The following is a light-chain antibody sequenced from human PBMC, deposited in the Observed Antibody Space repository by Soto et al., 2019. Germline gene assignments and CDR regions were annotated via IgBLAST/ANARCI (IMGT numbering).Light chain of an antibody. V-gene: IGKV1-6*01. CDR3: LQDYNYPRT. CDR2: AAS. J-gene: IGKJ1*01. Sequence: AIQMTQSPSSLSASVGDTVTITCRASQGIRNDLGWYQAKPGKAPKLLIYAASSLQVGVPSRFSGSGSGTDFTLTITSLQPEDFATYYCLQDYNYPRTFGQGTKVEIK. CDR1: QGIRND.